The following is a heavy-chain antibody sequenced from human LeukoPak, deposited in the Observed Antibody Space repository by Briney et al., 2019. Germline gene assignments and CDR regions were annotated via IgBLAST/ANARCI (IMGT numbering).Heavy chain of an antibody. J-gene: IGHJ6*03. CDR1: GGTFSSYA. CDR2: ITPIFGTA. CDR3: ARVVGAVVPAAIRRYYYYYMDV. Sequence: SVKVSCKASGGTFSSYAISWVRQAPGQGLEWMGGITPIFGTANYAQKFQGRVTITADESTSIAYMELSSLRSEDTAVYYCARVVGAVVPAAIRRYYYYYMDVWGKGTTVTISS. D-gene: IGHD2-2*01. V-gene: IGHV1-69*01.